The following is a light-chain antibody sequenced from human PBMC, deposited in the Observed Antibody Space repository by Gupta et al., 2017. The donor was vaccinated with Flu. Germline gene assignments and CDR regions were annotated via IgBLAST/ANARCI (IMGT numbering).Light chain of an antibody. V-gene: IGKV1-5*03. CDR1: QRVDRW. J-gene: IGKJ2*01. CDR3: RQEICSSLT. CDR2: KAS. Sequence: PSTLSASGSDTVTVSCRASQRVDRWLGWYQQKPRKSPKQALYKASISQSGVLSRFNGSSSGTEFSLTISSLQRDDFATYFFRQEICSSLTFSQGTKLDI.